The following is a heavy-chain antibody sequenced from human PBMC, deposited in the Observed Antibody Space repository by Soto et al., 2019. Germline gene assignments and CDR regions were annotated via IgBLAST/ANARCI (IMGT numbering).Heavy chain of an antibody. D-gene: IGHD3-10*01. V-gene: IGHV1-69*01. CDR2: VIPIFGTV. Sequence: QVQLVQAGAEVKKPGSSVKVSCTASGGTFSDYAISWVRQAPGQVLEWMGGVIPIFGTVNYATRFQGRVTITADEVTSTASMELSSLRSEDMAVYYCAREQGSGSSSKVGYYLSGVDAWGQGTTVTFS. CDR1: GGTFSDYA. CDR3: AREQGSGSSSKVGYYLSGVDA. J-gene: IGHJ6*02.